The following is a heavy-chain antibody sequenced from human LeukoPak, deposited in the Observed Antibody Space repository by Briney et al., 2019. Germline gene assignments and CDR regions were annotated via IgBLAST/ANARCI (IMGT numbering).Heavy chain of an antibody. CDR1: GFTFSSYV. D-gene: IGHD3-22*01. Sequence: PGRSLRLSCAASGFTFSSYVMHWVRQAPGKGLEWVAVISYDGSNKYYADSVKGRFTISRDNSKNTLYLQMDSLRADDTAVYYCAKDDGYYDSSGYPDYGGQGTLVTVSS. V-gene: IGHV3-30*18. J-gene: IGHJ4*02. CDR3: AKDDGYYDSSGYPDY. CDR2: ISYDGSNK.